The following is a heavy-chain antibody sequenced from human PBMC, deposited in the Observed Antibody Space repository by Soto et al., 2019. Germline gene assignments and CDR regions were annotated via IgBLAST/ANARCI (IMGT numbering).Heavy chain of an antibody. CDR3: ARRRGGFGGGWTTPYCDY. Sequence: QITLKESGPTVVKPTQTLTLTCSLSGVSLNTGGVGVGWIRQPPGMALEGLAVIYWDDDKSWNPSLRDRLTINRDASDDNVVLTVTNMDPVDTGKYYCARRRGGFGGGWTTPYCDYWGQGTLVTVSS. J-gene: IGHJ4*02. CDR1: GVSLNTGGVG. CDR2: IYWDDDK. D-gene: IGHD6-19*01. V-gene: IGHV2-5*02.